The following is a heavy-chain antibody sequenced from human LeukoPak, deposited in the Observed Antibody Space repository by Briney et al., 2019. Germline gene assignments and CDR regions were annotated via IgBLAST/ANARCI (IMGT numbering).Heavy chain of an antibody. J-gene: IGHJ4*02. CDR2: IYYSGST. Sequence: SETLSLTXTVSGGSISSYYWSWIRQPPGKGLEWIGYIYYSGSTNYNPSLKSRVTISVDTSKNQFSLKLSSVTAADTAVYYCARAPHRYYYIDYWGQGTLVTVSS. D-gene: IGHD3-10*01. CDR3: ARAPHRYYYIDY. V-gene: IGHV4-59*01. CDR1: GGSISSYY.